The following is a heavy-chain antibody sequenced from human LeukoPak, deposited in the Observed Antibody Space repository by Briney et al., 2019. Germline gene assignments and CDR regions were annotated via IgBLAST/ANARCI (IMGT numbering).Heavy chain of an antibody. CDR2: IQNSAIYRAKI. CDR1: GGAISSYY. CDR3: ARLSSTLYYSMDV. V-gene: IGHV4-59*08. Sequence: SETLSLTCAVSGGAISSYYWTWIRQPPGKGLEWVGYIQNSAIYRAKIKSSPSLQSRVSLSIDTSKNQVSLTVNSVTAADTAVYYCARLSSTLYYSMDVWGPGTAVTVSS. D-gene: IGHD6-6*01. J-gene: IGHJ6*02.